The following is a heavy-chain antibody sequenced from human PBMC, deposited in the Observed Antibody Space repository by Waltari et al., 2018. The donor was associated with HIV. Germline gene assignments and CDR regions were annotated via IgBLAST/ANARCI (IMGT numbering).Heavy chain of an antibody. D-gene: IGHD2-15*01. V-gene: IGHV3-30*01. CDR1: GFTFRNYA. Sequence: QVQLVDSGGGVFQPGRSLRLSCAGSGFTFRNYAIHWVRQAPGKGLEWVAVISYDGSNKYYADSVKGRFTISRDNSKNTLYLQMNSLRAEDTAVYYCARDARWPFHYFDYWGQGTLVTVSS. CDR3: ARDARWPFHYFDY. CDR2: ISYDGSNK. J-gene: IGHJ4*02.